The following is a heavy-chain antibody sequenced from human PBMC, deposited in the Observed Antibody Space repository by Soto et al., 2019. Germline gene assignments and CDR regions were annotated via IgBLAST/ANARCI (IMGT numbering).Heavy chain of an antibody. CDR3: AIQDCTNDVCLEAAVTVGGALES. CDR1: GSTFRKFW. D-gene: IGHD2-8*01. V-gene: IGHV3-74*01. CDR2: ISSDGTTT. J-gene: IGHJ1*01. Sequence: EVQLVQSGGGLAQPGKSLRLSCAASGSTFRKFWMHWVRQVPGKGPVWVSYISSDGTTTDYADSVKGRFTISRDNAKDTLYLQMDSLRAEDTAVYYCAIQDCTNDVCLEAAVTVGGALESWGQGTLVTVSS.